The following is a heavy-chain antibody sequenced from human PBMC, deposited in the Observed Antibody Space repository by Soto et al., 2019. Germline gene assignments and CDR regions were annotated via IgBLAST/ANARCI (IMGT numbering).Heavy chain of an antibody. V-gene: IGHV3-33*01. D-gene: IGHD3-3*01. CDR2: IWYDGSNK. Sequence: GSLRLSCAASGFTFSSYGMHWVRQGPGKGLEWVAVIWYDGSNKYYADSVKGRFTISRDNSKNTLYLQMNSLRAEDTAVYYCAREPIYYDFWSGYESLYYYYGMDVWGQGTTVTVSS. CDR1: GFTFSSYG. J-gene: IGHJ6*02. CDR3: AREPIYYDFWSGYESLYYYYGMDV.